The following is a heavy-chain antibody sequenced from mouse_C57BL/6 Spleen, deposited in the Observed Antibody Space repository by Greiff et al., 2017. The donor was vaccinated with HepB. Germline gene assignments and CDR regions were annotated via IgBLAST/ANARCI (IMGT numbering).Heavy chain of an antibody. CDR2: IRSKSNNYAT. V-gene: IGHV10-1*01. CDR3: VRQAVYGSSFGYYAMDY. J-gene: IGHJ4*01. Sequence: EVKLMESGGGLVQPKGSLKLSCAASGFSFNTYAMNWVRQAPGKGLEWFARIRSKSNNYATYYADSVKDRFTISRNDSESMLYLQINNLKTEDTAMYYCVRQAVYGSSFGYYAMDYWGQGTSVTVSS. D-gene: IGHD1-1*01. CDR1: GFSFNTYA.